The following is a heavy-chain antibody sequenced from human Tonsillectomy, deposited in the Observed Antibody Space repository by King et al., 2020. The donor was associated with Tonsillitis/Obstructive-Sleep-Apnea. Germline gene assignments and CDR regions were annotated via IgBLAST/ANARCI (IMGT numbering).Heavy chain of an antibody. V-gene: IGHV3-49*04. CDR2: IRSKAYGGTT. CDR3: TRGEGSVPLNNYYMDV. CDR1: GLTFGDYA. D-gene: IGHD3-10*01. J-gene: IGHJ6*03. Sequence: VQLVESGGGLVQPGRSLRLSCTASGLTFGDYAMSWVRQAPGKGLEWVGFIRSKAYGGTTEYVASVKGRFTISRDDSKSIAYLQMNSLKTEDTAVYYCTRGEGSVPLNNYYMDVWGKGTTVTVSS.